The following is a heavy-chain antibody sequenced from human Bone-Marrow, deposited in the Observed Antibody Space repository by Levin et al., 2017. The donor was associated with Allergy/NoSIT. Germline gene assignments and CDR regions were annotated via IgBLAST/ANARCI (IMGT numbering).Heavy chain of an antibody. V-gene: IGHV3-33*01. CDR3: TRDRGEWGQFYSDI. J-gene: IGHJ4*02. CDR1: AFTFSAYG. D-gene: IGHD1-26*01. CDR2: IWYDGSDR. Sequence: PGGSLRLSCAASAFTFSAYGMHWVRQAPGRGLEWVAVIWYDGSDRYYADSVKGRFTISRDNSKNTLSLQMNSLSADDTAIYYCTRDRGEWGQFYSDIWGQGTLVTVSS.